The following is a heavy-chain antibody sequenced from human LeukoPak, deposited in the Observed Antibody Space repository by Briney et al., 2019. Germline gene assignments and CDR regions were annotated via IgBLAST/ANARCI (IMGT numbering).Heavy chain of an antibody. Sequence: SGTLSLTCAVSGGSISSSNWWSWVRPPPGKGLEWIGEIYHSGSTNYNPSLKSRVTISVDKSKNQFSLKLSSVTAEDTAVYYCVTAPYGDYYYYMDVWGKGTTVTISS. CDR2: IYHSGST. CDR1: GGSISSSNW. D-gene: IGHD4-17*01. CDR3: VTAPYGDYYYYMDV. J-gene: IGHJ6*03. V-gene: IGHV4-4*02.